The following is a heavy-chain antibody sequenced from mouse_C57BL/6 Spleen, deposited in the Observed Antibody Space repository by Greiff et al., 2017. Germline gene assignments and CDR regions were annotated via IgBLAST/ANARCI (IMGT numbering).Heavy chain of an antibody. CDR3: ARPYYYGSSYWFAY. V-gene: IGHV5-6*01. CDR1: GFTFSSYG. J-gene: IGHJ3*01. Sequence: DVHLVESGGDLVKPGGSLKLSCAASGFTFSSYGMSWVRQTPDKRLEWVATISSGGSYIYYPDSVKGRFTISRDNAKNTLYLQMSSLKSEDTAMYYCARPYYYGSSYWFAYWGQGTLVTVSA. CDR2: ISSGGSYI. D-gene: IGHD1-1*01.